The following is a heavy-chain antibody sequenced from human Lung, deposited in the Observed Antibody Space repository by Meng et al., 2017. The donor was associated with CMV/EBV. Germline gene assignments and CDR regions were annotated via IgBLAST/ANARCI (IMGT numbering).Heavy chain of an antibody. J-gene: IGHJ4*02. CDR3: AKDELAAAGTETFLSSAY. CDR2: IRYDGSNK. D-gene: IGHD6-13*01. CDR1: GFTFSSYG. Sequence: GESXKISCAAPGFTFSSYGMHWVRQAPGKGLEGVAFIRYDGSNKYYADSVKGRFTISRDNSKNTLYLQMNSLRAEDTAVYYCAKDELAAAGTETFLSSAYXGQGXLVTVSS. V-gene: IGHV3-30*02.